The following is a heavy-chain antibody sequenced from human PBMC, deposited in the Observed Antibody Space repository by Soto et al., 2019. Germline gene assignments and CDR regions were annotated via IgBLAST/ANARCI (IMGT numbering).Heavy chain of an antibody. CDR1: GFTFSSYA. V-gene: IGHV3-30-3*01. Sequence: QVQLVESGGGVVQPGRSLRLSCAASGFTFSSYAMHWVRQAPGKGLEWVAVISYDGSNKYYADSVKGRFTISRDNSKNTLYLQMNSLRAEDTAVYYCARGPCLGGDCYSFDYWCQGTLVTVSS. D-gene: IGHD2-21*02. J-gene: IGHJ4*02. CDR2: ISYDGSNK. CDR3: ARGPCLGGDCYSFDY.